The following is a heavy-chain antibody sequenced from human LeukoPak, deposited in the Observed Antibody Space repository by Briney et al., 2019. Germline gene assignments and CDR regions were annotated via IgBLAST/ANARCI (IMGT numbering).Heavy chain of an antibody. CDR3: ARGSTLYYDILTGYYTPGPFDI. D-gene: IGHD3-9*01. CDR1: GGSVSSAGYY. CDR2: IHYSGST. V-gene: IGHV4-61*08. Sequence: PSETLSLTCTVSGGSVSSAGYYWSWIRQPPGKGLEFIGYIHYSGSTNYNPSLKSRVTISVDTSKNQFSLKLSSVTAADTAVCYCARGSTLYYDILTGYYTPGPFDIWGQGTMFTVSS. J-gene: IGHJ3*02.